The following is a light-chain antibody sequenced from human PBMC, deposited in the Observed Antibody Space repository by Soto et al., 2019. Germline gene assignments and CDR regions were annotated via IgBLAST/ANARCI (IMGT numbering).Light chain of an antibody. V-gene: IGLV7-46*01. Sequence: AVVTQEPSLTVSPGGTVTLTSGSSTGAVTSGHYPYWFQQKPGQAPRTLIYDTSNKHSWTPARFSGSLLGGKAALTLSGAQPEDEAEYYCLLSYSGARVRVFRTGTKVTVL. J-gene: IGLJ1*01. CDR2: DTS. CDR1: TGAVTSGHY. CDR3: LLSYSGARVRV.